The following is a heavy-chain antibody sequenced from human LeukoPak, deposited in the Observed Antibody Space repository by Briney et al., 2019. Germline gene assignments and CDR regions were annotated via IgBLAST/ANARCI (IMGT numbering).Heavy chain of an antibody. CDR2: ISYDGSNK. D-gene: IGHD3-22*01. CDR1: GFTFSSYA. Sequence: QSGGSLRLSCAASGFTFSSYAMHWVRQAPGKGLEWVAVISYDGSNKYYADSVKGRFTISRDNSKNTLYLQMNSLRAEDTAVYYCAKDRRYYDSSGVFDYWGQGTLVTVSS. CDR3: AKDRRYYDSSGVFDY. V-gene: IGHV3-30*04. J-gene: IGHJ4*02.